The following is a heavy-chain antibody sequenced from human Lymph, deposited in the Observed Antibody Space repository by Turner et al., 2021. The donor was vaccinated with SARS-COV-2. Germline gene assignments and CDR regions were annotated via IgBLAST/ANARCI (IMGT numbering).Heavy chain of an antibody. CDR3: ARDVGGYLGY. V-gene: IGHV3-30-3*01. CDR2: KSYDGSNK. J-gene: IGHJ4*02. D-gene: IGHD3-16*01. CDR1: GFTFSTYA. Sequence: QVQLVESGGGVVQPGRSLRLSCADFGFTFSTYAMHWVRQAPGKGLEWVALKSYDGSNKYYANSVKGRFTISRDNSKNTLYLQMNSLRTGDTAVYYRARDVGGYLGYWGQGTLVTVSS.